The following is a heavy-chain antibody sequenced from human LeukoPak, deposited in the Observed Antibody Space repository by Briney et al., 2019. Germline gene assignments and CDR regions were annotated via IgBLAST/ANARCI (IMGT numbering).Heavy chain of an antibody. CDR2: INAYNGDT. CDR3: ARDEGSYYDYFDY. J-gene: IGHJ4*02. D-gene: IGHD3-22*01. CDR1: GYTFTRYG. V-gene: IGHV1-18*01. Sequence: ASVKVSCKASGYTFTRYGISWMRQVPGQGLEWMGWINAYNGDTNYAQKLQGRVTMTTDTSTSTAYMELRSLRSDDTAVYYCARDEGSYYDYFDYWGQGAQVTVSS.